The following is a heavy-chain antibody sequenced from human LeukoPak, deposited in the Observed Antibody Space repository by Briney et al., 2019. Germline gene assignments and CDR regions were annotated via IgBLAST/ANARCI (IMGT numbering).Heavy chain of an antibody. CDR1: GGSISSYY. J-gene: IGHJ4*02. Sequence: PSETLSLTCTVSGGSISSYYWSWIRQPPGKGLEWIGEINHSGSTNYNPSLKSRVTISVDTSKNQFSLKLSSVTAADTAVYYCARVSAYFPSTQPPYWGQGTLVTVSS. CDR3: ARVSAYFPSTQPPY. CDR2: INHSGST. D-gene: IGHD2/OR15-2a*01. V-gene: IGHV4-34*01.